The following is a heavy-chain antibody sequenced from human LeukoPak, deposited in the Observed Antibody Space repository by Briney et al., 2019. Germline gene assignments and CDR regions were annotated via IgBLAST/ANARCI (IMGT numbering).Heavy chain of an antibody. Sequence: PGRSLRLSCAASGFTFDDYAMHWVRQAPGKGLEWVSGISWNSGSIGYADSVKGRFTISRDNAKNSLYLQMNSLRAEDTALYYCAKASLGGNYMDVWGKGTTVTVSS. D-gene: IGHD1-26*01. CDR2: ISWNSGSI. V-gene: IGHV3-9*01. CDR3: AKASLGGNYMDV. CDR1: GFTFDDYA. J-gene: IGHJ6*03.